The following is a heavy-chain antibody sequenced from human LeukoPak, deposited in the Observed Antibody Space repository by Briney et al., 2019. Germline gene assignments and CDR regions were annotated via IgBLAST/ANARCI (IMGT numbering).Heavy chain of an antibody. D-gene: IGHD6-13*01. Sequence: GGSLRLSCAASGFPFNAYWMTWVRQAPGKGLEWVANIRQDGDTKYYVDSVKGRFTISRDNAMNSLYLQMNSLRAEDTAIYYCARSPPYGTTWYGRSDFWGQGTLVTVSS. CDR1: GFPFNAYW. V-gene: IGHV3-7*03. CDR2: IRQDGDTK. CDR3: ARSPPYGTTWYGRSDF. J-gene: IGHJ4*02.